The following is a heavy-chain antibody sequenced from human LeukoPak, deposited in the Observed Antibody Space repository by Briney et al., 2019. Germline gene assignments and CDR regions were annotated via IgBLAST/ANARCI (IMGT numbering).Heavy chain of an antibody. CDR3: ARLEYYDSSRFDY. J-gene: IGHJ4*02. D-gene: IGHD3-22*01. V-gene: IGHV4-59*08. CDR2: IYYSGST. CDR1: GGSISSYY. Sequence: PSETLSLTCTVSGGSISSYYWSWIRQPPGKGLEWIGYIYYSGSTNYNPSLKSRVTISVDTSKNQFSLKLSSVTAADTAVYYCARLEYYDSSRFDYWGQGTLVTVSS.